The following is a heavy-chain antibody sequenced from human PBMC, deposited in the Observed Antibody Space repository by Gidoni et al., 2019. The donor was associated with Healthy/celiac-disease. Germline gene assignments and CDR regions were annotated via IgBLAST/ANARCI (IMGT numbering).Heavy chain of an antibody. J-gene: IGHJ4*02. CDR2: ISYDGSNK. Sequence: AASGFTFSSYAMHWVRQAPGMGLEWVAVISYDGSNKYYADSVKGRFTISRDNSKNTLYLQMNSLRAEDTAVYYCARASSGSTALDYWGQGTLVTVSS. V-gene: IGHV3-30-3*01. CDR3: ARASSGSTALDY. CDR1: GFTFSSYA. D-gene: IGHD2-15*01.